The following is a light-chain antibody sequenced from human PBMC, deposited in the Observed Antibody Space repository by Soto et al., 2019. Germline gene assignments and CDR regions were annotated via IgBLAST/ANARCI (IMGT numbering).Light chain of an antibody. CDR2: AAS. V-gene: IGKV1-6*02. CDR3: LQDHNYPWT. CDR1: QDIGND. Sequence: IQMTQSPSSLSVSIIDRVTITCRASQDIGNDLGWYQQRPGEAPKLLLYAASTLRSGVPSRFSGSGSGTHFALTINSLQPEDSATYSCLQDHNYPWTFGQGTKV. J-gene: IGKJ1*01.